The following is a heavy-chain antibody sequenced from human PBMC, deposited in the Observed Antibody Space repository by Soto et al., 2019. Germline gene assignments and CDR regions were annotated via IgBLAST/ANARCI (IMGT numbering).Heavy chain of an antibody. CDR1: GFTFSSYI. J-gene: IGHJ6*03. Sequence: GGSLRLSCAASGFTFSSYIMNWVRQAPGKGLEWVSYISSSSSTIYYADSVKGRFTISRDNAKNSLYLQMNSLRAEDTAVYYCAREPFGELLVDYYYYYMDVWGKGTTVTVSS. CDR2: ISSSSSTI. CDR3: AREPFGELLVDYYYYYMDV. D-gene: IGHD3-10*01. V-gene: IGHV3-48*01.